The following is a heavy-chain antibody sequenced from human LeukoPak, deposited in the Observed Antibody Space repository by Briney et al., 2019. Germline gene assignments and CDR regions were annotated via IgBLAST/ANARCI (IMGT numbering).Heavy chain of an antibody. Sequence: SETLSLTCAVYGGSFSGYYWSWIRQPPGKGLEWIGEINHSGSTNYNPSLKSRVTISVDTSKNQFSLKLSSVTAADTAVYYCARRRLLSQYFQHWGQGTLITVSS. CDR3: ARRRLLSQYFQH. CDR1: GGSFSGYY. J-gene: IGHJ1*01. CDR2: INHSGST. V-gene: IGHV4-34*01.